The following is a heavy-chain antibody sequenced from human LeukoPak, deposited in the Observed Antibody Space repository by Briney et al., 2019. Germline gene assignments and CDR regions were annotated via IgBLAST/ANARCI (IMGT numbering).Heavy chain of an antibody. CDR3: ARAGSPYGSGSYRYYDGMDV. CDR2: INPNSGGT. V-gene: IGHV1-2*04. Sequence: ASVKVSCKASGYTFTGYYMHWVRQAPGQGLEWMGWINPNSGGTNYAQKFQGWVTMTRDTSISTAYMELSRLRSDDTAVYYCARAGSPYGSGSYRYYDGMDVWGKGTTVTVSS. D-gene: IGHD3-10*01. CDR1: GYTFTGYY. J-gene: IGHJ6*04.